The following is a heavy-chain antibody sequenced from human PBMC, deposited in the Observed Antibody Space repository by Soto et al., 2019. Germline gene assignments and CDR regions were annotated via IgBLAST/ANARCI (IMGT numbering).Heavy chain of an antibody. D-gene: IGHD6-19*01. J-gene: IGHJ4*02. V-gene: IGHV4-59*08. Sequence: QVQLQESGPGLVKPSETLSLTCTVSGGSISSYYWSWIRQPPGKGLEWIGYIYYSGSTNYNPSLNSRVTLSVDTSKTPFSLQLSSVTAADTAVYYCARHVPWLVTFDYWGQGTLVTVSS. CDR3: ARHVPWLVTFDY. CDR1: GGSISSYY. CDR2: IYYSGST.